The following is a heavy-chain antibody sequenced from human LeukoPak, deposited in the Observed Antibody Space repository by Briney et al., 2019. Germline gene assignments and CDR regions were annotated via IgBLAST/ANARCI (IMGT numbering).Heavy chain of an antibody. J-gene: IGHJ3*02. Sequence: SGTLSLTCAVSGGSISSNNWWSWVRQPPGKGLEWIGEIYHSGSTNYNPSLKSRVTISVDKSKNQFSLKLSSVTAADTAVYYCASLPAAMQAAFDIWGQGTMVTVSS. CDR3: ASLPAAMQAAFDI. V-gene: IGHV4-4*02. CDR1: GGSISSNNW. CDR2: IYHSGST. D-gene: IGHD2-2*01.